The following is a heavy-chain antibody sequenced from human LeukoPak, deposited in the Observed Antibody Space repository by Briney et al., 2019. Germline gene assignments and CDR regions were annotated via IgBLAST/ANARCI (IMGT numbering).Heavy chain of an antibody. CDR1: GFTFSSYW. CDR3: AKAKPWELPPGYDAFDI. CDR2: IYSDGSST. V-gene: IGHV3-74*01. Sequence: GGSLRLSCAASGFTFSSYWMHWVRQAPGKGLVWVSRIYSDGSSTSYADSVKGRFTISRDNSKNTLYLQMNRLRAEDTAVYYCAKAKPWELPPGYDAFDIWGQGTMVTVSS. D-gene: IGHD1-26*01. J-gene: IGHJ3*02.